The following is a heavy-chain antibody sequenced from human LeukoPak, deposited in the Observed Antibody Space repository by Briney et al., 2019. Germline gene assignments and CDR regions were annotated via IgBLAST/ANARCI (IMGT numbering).Heavy chain of an antibody. D-gene: IGHD5-18*01. CDR3: AGFTAMVPDYFDY. CDR1: GYTFTGYY. CDR2: INPNSGGT. V-gene: IGHV1-2*02. J-gene: IGHJ4*02. Sequence: ASVKVSCKASGYTFTGYYMHWVRQAPGQGLEWMGWINPNSGGTNYAQKFQGRVTMTRDTSISTAYMELSRLRSDDTAVYYCAGFTAMVPDYFDYWGQGTLVTVSS.